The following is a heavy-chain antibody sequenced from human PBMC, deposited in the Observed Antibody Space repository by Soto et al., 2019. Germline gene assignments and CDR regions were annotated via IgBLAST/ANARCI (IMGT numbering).Heavy chain of an antibody. Sequence: ASVKVSCKASGYTFTSYGISWVRQAPGQGLEWLGWISACDDNTKYAQTLQGRVSMSTDTSTNTAYMELRSLRSDDTAMYYCARGGYYDSSGSRNYHYYGMNVWGQGTTVTVSS. J-gene: IGHJ6*02. V-gene: IGHV1-18*01. CDR1: GYTFTSYG. D-gene: IGHD3-22*01. CDR3: ARGGYYDSSGSRNYHYYGMNV. CDR2: ISACDDNT.